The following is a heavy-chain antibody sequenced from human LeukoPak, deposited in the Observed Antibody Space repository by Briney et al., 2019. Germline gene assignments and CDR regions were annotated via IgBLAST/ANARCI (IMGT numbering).Heavy chain of an antibody. CDR3: ARTYDYVWGSSRAHYYFDY. Sequence: GSLRLSCSASGFTFSAYWMSWVRQAPGKGREWVANIKEDGSEESFVDSVKGRFTISRDNAWNSLFLQMNSLRAEDTAVYYCARTYDYVWGSSRAHYYFDYWGQGSLVTVSS. CDR1: GFTFSAYW. D-gene: IGHD3-16*02. CDR2: IKEDGSEE. V-gene: IGHV3-7*01. J-gene: IGHJ4*02.